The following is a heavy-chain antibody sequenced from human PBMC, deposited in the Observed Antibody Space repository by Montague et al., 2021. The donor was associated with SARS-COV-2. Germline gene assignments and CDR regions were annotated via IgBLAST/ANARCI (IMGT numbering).Heavy chain of an antibody. CDR3: ARDRFIAGGRFPHGFDP. CDR2: VYYSGGT. CDR1: GGPISGYY. J-gene: IGHJ5*02. V-gene: IGHV4-59*01. Sequence: SETLSLTCTVSGGPISGYYWSWIRQSPGKGLEWIGYVYYSGGTIYNPSLKSRVIISVDTSKSQFSLKLSSVTAADTAVYYCARDRFIAGGRFPHGFDPWGQGTMVTVSS. D-gene: IGHD6-13*01.